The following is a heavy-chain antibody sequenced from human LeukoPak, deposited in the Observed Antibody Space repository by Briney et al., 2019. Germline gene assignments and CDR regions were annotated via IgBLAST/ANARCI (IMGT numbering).Heavy chain of an antibody. Sequence: SETLSLTCAVYGGSFSGYYWSWIRQPPGKRLEWIGEINHSGSTNYNPSLKSRVTISVDTSKNQFSLKLSSVTAADTAVYYCARGETGYCSGGSCYRRSRTYIYWGQGTLVTVSS. D-gene: IGHD2-15*01. J-gene: IGHJ4*02. CDR2: INHSGST. CDR1: GGSFSGYY. CDR3: ARGETGYCSGGSCYRRSRTYIY. V-gene: IGHV4-34*01.